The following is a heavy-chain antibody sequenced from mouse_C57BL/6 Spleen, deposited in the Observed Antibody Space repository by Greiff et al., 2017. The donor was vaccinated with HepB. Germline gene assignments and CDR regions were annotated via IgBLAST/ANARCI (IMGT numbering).Heavy chain of an antibody. CDR1: GYTFTSYW. CDR3: GRGMASFDY. CDR2: IHPNSGST. J-gene: IGHJ2*01. D-gene: IGHD2-3*01. V-gene: IGHV1-64*01. Sequence: QVQLQQPGAELVKPGASVKLSCKASGYTFTSYWMHWVKQRPGQGLEWIGMIHPNSGSTNYNEKFKGKATLTVDKSSSTAYMQLSSLTSEDSAVYCCGRGMASFDYWGQGTTLTVSS.